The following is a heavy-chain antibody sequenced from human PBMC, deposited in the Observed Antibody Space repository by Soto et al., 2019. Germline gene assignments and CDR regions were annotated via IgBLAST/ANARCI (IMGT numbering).Heavy chain of an antibody. D-gene: IGHD2-8*02. V-gene: IGHV3-23*01. J-gene: IGHJ3*02. CDR1: GFICSSYD. CDR2: ILVGGST. CDR3: GKATATGGGAFEI. Sequence: GSLRLSCGVSGFICSSYDMSWVRQAPGKGLEWVSTILVGGSTHYEDSVKGRFTISRDTSKNTVYLQMNSLTAGDTAMYYCGKATATGGGAFEIYGQGTMVTVSS.